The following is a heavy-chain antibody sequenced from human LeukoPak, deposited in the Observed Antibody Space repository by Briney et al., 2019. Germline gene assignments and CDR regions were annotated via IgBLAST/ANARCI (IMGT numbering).Heavy chain of an antibody. CDR3: ARDCSGGSCYSMGFDY. V-gene: IGHV4-59*12. CDR1: GGSISSYY. D-gene: IGHD2-15*01. J-gene: IGHJ4*02. CDR2: IYYSGST. Sequence: SETLSLTCTVSGGSISSYYWSWIRQPPGKGLEWIGYIYYSGSTNYNPSLKSRVTISVDRSKNQFSLKLSSVTAADTAVYYCARDCSGGSCYSMGFDYWGQGTLVTVSS.